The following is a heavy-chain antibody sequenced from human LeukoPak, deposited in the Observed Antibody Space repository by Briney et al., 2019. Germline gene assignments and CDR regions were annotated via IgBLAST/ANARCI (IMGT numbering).Heavy chain of an antibody. CDR3: AKDYYDSSGYPPLDAFDI. CDR2: ISGSGGNT. D-gene: IGHD3-22*01. Sequence: GGSLRLSCAASGFTFSSYAMSWVRQAPGKGLEWVSAISGSGGNTYYADSVKGRFTISRDNSKNTLYLQMNSLRAEDTAVYYCAKDYYDSSGYPPLDAFDIWGQGTMVTVSS. CDR1: GFTFSSYA. J-gene: IGHJ3*02. V-gene: IGHV3-23*01.